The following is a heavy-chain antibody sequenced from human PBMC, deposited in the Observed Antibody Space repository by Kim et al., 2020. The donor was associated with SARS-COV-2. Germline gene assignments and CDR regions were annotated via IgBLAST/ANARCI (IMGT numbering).Heavy chain of an antibody. J-gene: IGHJ4*02. CDR1: GFTFSSYG. V-gene: IGHV3-30*18. D-gene: IGHD3-10*01. Sequence: GGSLRLSCAASGFTFSSYGMHWVRQAPGKGLEWVAVISYDGSNKYYADSVKGRFTISRDNSKNTLYLQMNSLRAEDTAVYYCAKDPPIGRSGSYISYWGQGTLVTVSS. CDR2: ISYDGSNK. CDR3: AKDPPIGRSGSYISY.